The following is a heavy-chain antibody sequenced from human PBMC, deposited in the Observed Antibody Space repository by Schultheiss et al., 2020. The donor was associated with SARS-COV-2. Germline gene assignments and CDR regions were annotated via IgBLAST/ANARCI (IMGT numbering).Heavy chain of an antibody. CDR3: ARGIAAAGPNLDY. D-gene: IGHD6-13*01. J-gene: IGHJ4*02. Sequence: SETLSLTCTVSGGSISSGSYYWSWIRQPAGKGLEWIGRIYTSGSTNYNPSLKSRVTISVDTSKNQFSLRLSSVTAADTAVYYCARGIAAAGPNLDYWGQGTLVTVSS. V-gene: IGHV4-61*02. CDR2: IYTSGST. CDR1: GGSISSGSYY.